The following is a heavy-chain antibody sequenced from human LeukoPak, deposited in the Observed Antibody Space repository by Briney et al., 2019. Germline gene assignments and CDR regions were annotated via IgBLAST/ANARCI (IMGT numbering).Heavy chain of an antibody. V-gene: IGHV1-8*01. CDR2: MSPDSGKT. J-gene: IGHJ4*02. D-gene: IGHD6-13*01. Sequence: ASVKVSCKASGYSFTSYHFHWVRQATGQGLEWMGWMSPDSGKTGYSQKFQGRVTMTRNISISTAYMELSGLRSDDTAVYFCARGIAAAGTEDWGQGTLVTVSS. CDR3: ARGIAAAGTED. CDR1: GYSFTSYH.